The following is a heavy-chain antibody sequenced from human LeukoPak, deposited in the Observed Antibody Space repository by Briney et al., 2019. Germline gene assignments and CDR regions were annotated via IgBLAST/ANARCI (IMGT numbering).Heavy chain of an antibody. Sequence: PGGSLRLSCAASGFTFSSYATNWVRQAPGKGLEWVSGINSGGGYTYYACSVKGRLTISRDNSQNTLYLQMNSLRVEDTSLYYCAKLATPRKVASYIDSSGQGTPVTVSS. CDR2: INSGGGYT. V-gene: IGHV3-23*01. J-gene: IGHJ4*02. CDR3: AKLATPRKVASYIDS. CDR1: GFTFSSYA. D-gene: IGHD1-26*01.